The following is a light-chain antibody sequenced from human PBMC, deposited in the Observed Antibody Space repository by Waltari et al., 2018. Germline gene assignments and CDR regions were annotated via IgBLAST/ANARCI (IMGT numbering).Light chain of an antibody. CDR3: TSYTSRHSLV. CDR2: DVS. J-gene: IGLJ1*01. Sequence: QSALTQPASVSGSPGQSITISCTGTSREVGDYDWVSWYQQHPGKAPKVVIFDVSYRPSGVSNRFSGSKSGNTASLTISGLQAEDEADYYCTSYTSRHSLVFGTGTKVTVL. CDR1: SREVGDYDW. V-gene: IGLV2-14*03.